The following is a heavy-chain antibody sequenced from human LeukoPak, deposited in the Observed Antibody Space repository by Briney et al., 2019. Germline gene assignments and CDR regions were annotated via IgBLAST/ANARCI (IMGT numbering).Heavy chain of an antibody. Sequence: GASVKVSCKASGFTFTSSAVQWVRQARGQRLEWIGWIVVGSGNTNYAQKFQERVTITRDMSTSTAYMELSSLRSEDTAVYYCAKDHRPYLAGYAFDIWGQGTMVTVSS. D-gene: IGHD3-3*02. J-gene: IGHJ3*02. CDR2: IVVGSGNT. CDR1: GFTFTSSA. CDR3: AKDHRPYLAGYAFDI. V-gene: IGHV1-58*01.